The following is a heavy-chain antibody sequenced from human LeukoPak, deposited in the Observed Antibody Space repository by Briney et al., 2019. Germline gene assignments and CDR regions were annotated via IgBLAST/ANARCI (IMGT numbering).Heavy chain of an antibody. CDR3: ARHSSGWYSHNWFDP. Sequence: ASVKVSCKASGYTFTGYYMHWVRQAPGQGLEWMGWINPNSGGTNYAQKFQGRVTMTRDTSISTAYMELSRLRSDDTAVYYCARHSSGWYSHNWFDPWGQGTLVTVSS. V-gene: IGHV1-2*02. D-gene: IGHD6-19*01. J-gene: IGHJ5*02. CDR1: GYTFTGYY. CDR2: INPNSGGT.